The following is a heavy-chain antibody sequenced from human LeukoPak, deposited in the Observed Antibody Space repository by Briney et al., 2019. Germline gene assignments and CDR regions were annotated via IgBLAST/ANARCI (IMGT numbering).Heavy chain of an antibody. Sequence: GESLKISCKGSGYTFTSCWIAWVRQMPGKGLEWMGIIYPGDSNTRYSPSFQGQVTISADKSISTAYLQWSSLKASDTAMYYCARNWIAAAANLDALDIWGQGTMVTVSS. V-gene: IGHV5-51*01. CDR2: IYPGDSNT. CDR1: GYTFTSCW. CDR3: ARNWIAAAANLDALDI. D-gene: IGHD6-13*01. J-gene: IGHJ3*02.